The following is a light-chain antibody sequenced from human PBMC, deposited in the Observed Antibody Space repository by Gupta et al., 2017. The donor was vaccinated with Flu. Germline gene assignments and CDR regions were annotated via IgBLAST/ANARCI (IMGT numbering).Light chain of an antibody. CDR2: DDD. V-gene: IGLV3-21*02. CDR1: NIGRKS. CDR3: QVWDSTSGRV. Sequence: SEVLTQPPSVSVAPGQTARITCGGINIGRKSVHWYLQRSGQAPVLVVHDDDDRPSGIPDRISGSKSANTATLTLTWVEAGDEADYFCQVWDSTSGRVFGGGTKLTGL. J-gene: IGLJ3*02.